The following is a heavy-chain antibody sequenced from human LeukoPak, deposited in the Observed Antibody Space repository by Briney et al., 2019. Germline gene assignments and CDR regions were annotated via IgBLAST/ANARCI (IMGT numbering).Heavy chain of an antibody. J-gene: IGHJ3*02. CDR2: IKQDGSEK. V-gene: IGHV3-7*01. CDR3: ARDRSYDSGAFDI. D-gene: IGHD3-22*01. Sequence: PGGSLRLSCAASGFTFSSYWMSWARQAPGKGLEWVANIKQDGSEKYYVDSVKGRFTISRDNAKNSLYLQMNSLRAEDTAVYYCARDRSYDSGAFDIWGQGTMVTVSS. CDR1: GFTFSSYW.